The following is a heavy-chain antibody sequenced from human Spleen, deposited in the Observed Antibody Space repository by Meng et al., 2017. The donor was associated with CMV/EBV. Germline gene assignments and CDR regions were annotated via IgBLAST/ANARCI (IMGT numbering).Heavy chain of an antibody. CDR3: ARVFTMIVVVAGPFDY. CDR2: IKQDGSEK. V-gene: IGHV3-7*01. Sequence: GESLKISCAASGFTFSSYWMSWVRQAPGKGLEWVANIKQDGSEKYYVDSVKGRFTISRDNAKNSLYLQMNSLRAEDTAVYYCARVFTMIVVVAGPFDYWGQGTLVTVSS. J-gene: IGHJ4*02. D-gene: IGHD3-22*01. CDR1: GFTFSSYW.